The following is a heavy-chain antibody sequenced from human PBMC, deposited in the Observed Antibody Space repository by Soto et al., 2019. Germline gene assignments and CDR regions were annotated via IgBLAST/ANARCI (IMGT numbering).Heavy chain of an antibody. J-gene: IGHJ6*03. Sequence: QVQLVQSGAEVKKPGASVRVSCKASGYTFTSHDINWVRQATGQGLEWLGWMNPNSGDTGYAQKFQGRVTMTRDTSISTAYMELSNLRSDDTAVYFCARGPESPVGGAQYQSYCMDAWGEGTTVTVSS. V-gene: IGHV1-8*01. D-gene: IGHD2-21*01. CDR2: MNPNSGDT. CDR1: GYTFTSHD. CDR3: ARGPESPVGGAQYQSYCMDA.